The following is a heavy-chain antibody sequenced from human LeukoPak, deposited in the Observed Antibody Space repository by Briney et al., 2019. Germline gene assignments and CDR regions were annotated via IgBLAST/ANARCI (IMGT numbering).Heavy chain of an antibody. CDR1: GGSITNNNYY. V-gene: IGHV4-39*01. CDR3: VRGTSVAGAD. CDR2: LYYSGST. J-gene: IGHJ4*02. D-gene: IGHD6-19*01. Sequence: SETLSLTCTVSGGSITNNNYYWDWIRQPPGKGLEWIGDLYYSGSTHYNPSLKSRVTLSVDTSKNQFSLKLNSVTAADTAVYYCVRGTSVAGADWGQGTLVTVSS.